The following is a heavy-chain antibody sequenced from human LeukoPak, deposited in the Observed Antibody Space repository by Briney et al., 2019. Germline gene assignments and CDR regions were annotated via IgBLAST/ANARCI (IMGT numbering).Heavy chain of an antibody. J-gene: IGHJ5*02. V-gene: IGHV4-61*02. Sequence: SETLSLTCTVSGGSISSGSYYWSWIRQPAGKGLEWIGRIYTSGSTNYNPSLKSRVTISVDTSKNQFSLKLSSVTAADTAVYYRARGVDDFWSGYWNWFDPWGQGTLVTVSS. D-gene: IGHD3-3*01. CDR2: IYTSGST. CDR3: ARGVDDFWSGYWNWFDP. CDR1: GGSISSGSYY.